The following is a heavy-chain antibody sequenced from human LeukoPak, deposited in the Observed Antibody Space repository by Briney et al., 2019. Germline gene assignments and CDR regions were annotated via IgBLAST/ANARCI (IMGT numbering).Heavy chain of an antibody. D-gene: IGHD3-10*02. CDR2: IKQDGSEK. J-gene: IGHJ6*04. Sequence: PGGSLRLSCAASGFTFSFYWMSWVRQAPGKGLEWVANIKQDGSEKYYVDSVKGRFTISRDNAKNSLYLQMNSLRAEDTAVYYCAEPGITMIGGVWGKGTTVTISS. CDR1: GFTFSFYW. V-gene: IGHV3-7*01. CDR3: AEPGITMIGGV.